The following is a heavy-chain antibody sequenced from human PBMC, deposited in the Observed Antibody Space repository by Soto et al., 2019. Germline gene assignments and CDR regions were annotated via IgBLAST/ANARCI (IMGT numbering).Heavy chain of an antibody. Sequence: GGSLRLSCAASGFTFSNAWMNWVRQAPGKGLEWVGRIKSKTDGGTTDYAAPVKGRFTISRDDSKNTLYLQMNSLKTEDTAVYYCTTDTFWNEQYDWFDPWGQGTLVTVSS. CDR3: TTDTFWNEQYDWFDP. J-gene: IGHJ5*02. V-gene: IGHV3-15*07. CDR2: IKSKTDGGTT. CDR1: GFTFSNAW. D-gene: IGHD1-1*01.